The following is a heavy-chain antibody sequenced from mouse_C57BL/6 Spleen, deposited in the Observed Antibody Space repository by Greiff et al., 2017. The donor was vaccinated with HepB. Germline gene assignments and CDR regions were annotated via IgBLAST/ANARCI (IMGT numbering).Heavy chain of an antibody. D-gene: IGHD2-3*01. Sequence: EVKLMESGPELVKPGASVKISCKASGYSFTGYYMNWVKQSPEKSLEWIGEINPSTGGTTYNQKFKAKATLTVDKSSSTAYMQLKSLTSEDSAVYYCARRRAWDGYYSYFDYWGQGTTLTVSS. V-gene: IGHV1-42*01. CDR1: GYSFTGYY. J-gene: IGHJ2*01. CDR3: ARRRAWDGYYSYFDY. CDR2: INPSTGGT.